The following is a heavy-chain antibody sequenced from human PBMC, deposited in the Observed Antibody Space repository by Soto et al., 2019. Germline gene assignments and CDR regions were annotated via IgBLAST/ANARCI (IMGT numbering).Heavy chain of an antibody. CDR1: GYTFTTYA. D-gene: IGHD6-19*01. CDR3: ATGDGSGPIHY. Sequence: SVKVSCKASGYTFTTYAITWMRQAPGQGLEWMGWVSGDNGHTNYEQKFQGRVTMTTDPSTSTAYMELRSLRSGDTAVYYCATGDGSGPIHYWGQGTLVTVSS. CDR2: VSGDNGHT. V-gene: IGHV1-18*04. J-gene: IGHJ4*02.